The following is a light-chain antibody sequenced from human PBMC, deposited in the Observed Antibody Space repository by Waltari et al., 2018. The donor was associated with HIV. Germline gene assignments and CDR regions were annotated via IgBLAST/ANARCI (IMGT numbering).Light chain of an antibody. CDR1: SSDVGGYNY. CDR2: EVS. J-gene: IGLJ1*01. CDR3: SSYTSSSTPYV. Sequence: VSGSPGQSITISCTGTSSDVGGYNYVSWYQQHPGKAPKLMIYEVSNRPSGVSNRFSGSKSGNTASLTISGLQAEDEADYYCSSYTSSSTPYVFGTGTKVTVL. V-gene: IGLV2-14*01.